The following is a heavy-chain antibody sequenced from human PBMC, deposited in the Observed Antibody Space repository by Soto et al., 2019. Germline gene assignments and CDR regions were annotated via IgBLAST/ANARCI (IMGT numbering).Heavy chain of an antibody. Sequence: GGSLRLSCAASGFTFSSYDMHWVRQATGKGLEWVSAIGTAGDTYYPGSVKGRFTISRENAKTSLYLQMNSLRAEDTAVYYCARAGEDDFWSGYPYGMDVWGQGTTVTVSS. CDR1: GFTFSSYD. CDR2: IGTAGDT. V-gene: IGHV3-13*01. CDR3: ARAGEDDFWSGYPYGMDV. J-gene: IGHJ6*02. D-gene: IGHD3-3*01.